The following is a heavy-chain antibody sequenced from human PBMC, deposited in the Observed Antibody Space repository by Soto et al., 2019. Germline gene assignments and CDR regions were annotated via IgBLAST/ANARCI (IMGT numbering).Heavy chain of an antibody. V-gene: IGHV4-4*02. CDR3: ASYAVVAATIDADAFDL. D-gene: IGHD2-15*01. CDR1: GGSISSSNW. CDR2: IYHSGST. J-gene: IGHJ3*01. Sequence: QVQLQESGPGLVKPSGTLSLTCAVSGGSISSSNWWSWVRQPPGKGLEWIGEIYHSGSTNYNPSLKSRVTISVDKSKIQFSLKLSSVTAADTAVYYCASYAVVAATIDADAFDLWGQGTMVTVSS.